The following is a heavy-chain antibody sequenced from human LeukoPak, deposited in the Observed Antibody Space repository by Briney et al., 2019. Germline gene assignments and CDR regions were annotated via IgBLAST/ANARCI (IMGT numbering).Heavy chain of an antibody. Sequence: SETLSLTCAVYGGSFSGYYWSWIRQPPGKGLEWIGEINHSGSTNYNPSLKSRVTISVDTSKNQFSLKLSSVTAADTAVYYCARQRNDDFDYWGQGTLVTVSS. V-gene: IGHV4-34*01. CDR1: GGSFSGYY. J-gene: IGHJ4*02. CDR2: INHSGST. CDR3: ARQRNDDFDY.